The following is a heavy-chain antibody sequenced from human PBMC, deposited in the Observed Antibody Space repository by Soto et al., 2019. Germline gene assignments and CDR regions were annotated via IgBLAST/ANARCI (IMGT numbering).Heavy chain of an antibody. D-gene: IGHD1-26*01. CDR1: GFTFSSYG. J-gene: IGHJ4*02. CDR2: ISYDGSNK. Sequence: GGSLRLSCAASGFTFSSYGMHWVRQAPGKGLEWVAVISYDGSNKYYADSVKGRFTISRDNSKNTLYLQMNSLRAEDTAVYYCAKDTATYSGSYLGHFDYWGQGTLVTVSS. CDR3: AKDTATYSGSYLGHFDY. V-gene: IGHV3-30*18.